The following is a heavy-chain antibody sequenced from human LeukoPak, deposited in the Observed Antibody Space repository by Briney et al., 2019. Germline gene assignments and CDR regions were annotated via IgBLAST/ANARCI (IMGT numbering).Heavy chain of an antibody. Sequence: GGSLRLSCAASGFSFSGYAMSWVRQAPGKGLEWVSAISGSGGSTYYADSVKGRFTISRDNSKNTLYLQMNSLRAEDTAVYYCATISMRIIAVADMGAFDIWGQGTMVTVSS. CDR3: ATISMRIIAVADMGAFDI. V-gene: IGHV3-23*01. CDR1: GFSFSGYA. J-gene: IGHJ3*02. D-gene: IGHD6-19*01. CDR2: ISGSGGST.